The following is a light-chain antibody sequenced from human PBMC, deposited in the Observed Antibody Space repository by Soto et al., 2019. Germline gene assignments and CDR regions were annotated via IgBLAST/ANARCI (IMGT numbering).Light chain of an antibody. Sequence: QSALTQPASVSGSPGQSITISCTGTSSDVGRYNYVSWYQQHPGKAPKLMTYEVSNRPSGVSDRFSGSKSGNTASLTISGLQAEDEADYFCSSFTSSSLYVFGTGTKVTVL. CDR1: SSDVGRYNY. J-gene: IGLJ1*01. CDR3: SSFTSSSLYV. V-gene: IGLV2-14*01. CDR2: EVS.